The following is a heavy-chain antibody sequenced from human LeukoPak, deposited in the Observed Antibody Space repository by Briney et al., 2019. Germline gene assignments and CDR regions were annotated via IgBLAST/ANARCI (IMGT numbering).Heavy chain of an antibody. CDR1: GYTFTSYG. J-gene: IGHJ4*02. CDR3: ARESTSTSCSDY. Sequence: ASVKVSCKASGYTFTSYGISWVRQAPGQGLEWMGWISAYNGNTNYAQKLQGRVTMTTDKSTSTAYMELSSLRSEDTTVYYCARESTSTSCSDYWGQGTLVTVSS. D-gene: IGHD2-2*01. V-gene: IGHV1-18*01. CDR2: ISAYNGNT.